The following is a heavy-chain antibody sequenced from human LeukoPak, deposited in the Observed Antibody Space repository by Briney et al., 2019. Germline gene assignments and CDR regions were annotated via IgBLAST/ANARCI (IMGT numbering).Heavy chain of an antibody. CDR1: GGSISSGGYY. CDR3: ARWRSSTVGWFDP. D-gene: IGHD2-2*01. Sequence: SQTLSLTCTVSGGSISSGGYYWSWIRQPPGKGLEWIGYIYHSGSTYYNPSLKSRVTISVDRSKNQFSLKLSSVTAADTAVYYCARWRSSTVGWFDPWGQGTLVTVSS. V-gene: IGHV4-30-2*01. CDR2: IYHSGST. J-gene: IGHJ5*02.